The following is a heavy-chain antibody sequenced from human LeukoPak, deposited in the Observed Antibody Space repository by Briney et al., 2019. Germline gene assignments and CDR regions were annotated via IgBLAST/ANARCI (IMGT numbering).Heavy chain of an antibody. D-gene: IGHD2-15*01. J-gene: IGHJ4*02. V-gene: IGHV4-34*11. CDR2: IYYSGDT. Sequence: SETLSLTCAVYGGSFSGYYWSWMRQPPGKELEWIGYIYYSGDTNYNPSLKSRVTMSVDTSKNQFSVNLSSVTAADTAVYYCARLLAGCSGSKCRAHFDYWGQGTLVIVSS. CDR3: ARLLAGCSGSKCRAHFDY. CDR1: GGSFSGYY.